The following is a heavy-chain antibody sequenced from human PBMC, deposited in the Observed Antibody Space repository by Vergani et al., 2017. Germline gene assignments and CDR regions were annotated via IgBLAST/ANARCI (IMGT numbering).Heavy chain of an antibody. J-gene: IGHJ3*02. CDR1: GGTFSSYA. CDR3: ARDHKIAADPGRAFDI. D-gene: IGHD6-13*01. CDR2: IIPIFGTA. Sequence: QVQLVQSGAEVKKPGSSVKVSCKASGGTFSSYAISWVRQAPGQGLEWMGGIIPIFGTANYAQKFQGRVTITADESTSTAYMELRSLRSEDTAGYYCARDHKIAADPGRAFDIWGQGTMVTVSS. V-gene: IGHV1-69*12.